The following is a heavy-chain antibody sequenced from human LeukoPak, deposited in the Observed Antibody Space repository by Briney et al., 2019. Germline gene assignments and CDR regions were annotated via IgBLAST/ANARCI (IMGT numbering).Heavy chain of an antibody. CDR3: ARDGNWGSLRGAFDI. J-gene: IGHJ3*02. CDR2: INPNSGGS. CDR1: GYTFTVYY. Sequence: ASVKVSCKASGYTFTVYYMHWVRQAPGQGLEWMGWINPNSGGSNYAQKFQGRVTMTRDTSISTAYVELSRLRSDDTAVYYCARDGNWGSLRGAFDIWGQGTVVTVSS. D-gene: IGHD7-27*01. V-gene: IGHV1-2*02.